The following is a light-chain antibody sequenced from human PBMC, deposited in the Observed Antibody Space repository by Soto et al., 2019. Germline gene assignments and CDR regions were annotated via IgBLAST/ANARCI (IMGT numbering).Light chain of an antibody. CDR1: NSNIGSNY. Sequence: QSVLTQPPSASGTPGQTVTISCSGSNSNIGSNYVCWYQQLPGTAPKLLIYRNNHRPSGVPDRFSGSKSGTSASLAISGLRCENEAECYCSTWDDSLPGIVVFGGGTKLTVL. CDR3: STWDDSLPGIVV. J-gene: IGLJ2*01. V-gene: IGLV1-47*01. CDR2: RNN.